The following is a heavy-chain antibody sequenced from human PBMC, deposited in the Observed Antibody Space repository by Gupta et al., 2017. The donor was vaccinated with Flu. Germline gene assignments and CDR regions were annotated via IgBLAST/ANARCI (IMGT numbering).Heavy chain of an antibody. D-gene: IGHD2-21*01. CDR2: INPYGGST. J-gene: IGHJ4*02. CDR1: GYTFTSYE. CDR3: ARGRSCGGDCYYFDY. V-gene: IGHV1-46*01. Sequence: CKASGYTFTSYEVHWVRQAPGQGLEWMGVINPYGGSTGYSQEFQGRDTLTSDTSTSTVYMELSSLRSADTAVYYCARGRSCGGDCYYFDYWGQGTLVTVAS.